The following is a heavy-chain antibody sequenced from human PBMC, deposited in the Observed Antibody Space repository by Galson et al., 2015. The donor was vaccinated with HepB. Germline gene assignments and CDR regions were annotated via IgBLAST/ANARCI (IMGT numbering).Heavy chain of an antibody. V-gene: IGHV3-30*18. Sequence: SLRLSCAASGFTFSSYGMHWVRQAPGKGLEWVAVISYDGSNKYYADSVKGRFTISRDNSKNTLYLQMNSLRAEDTAVYYCAKDVVKGWELLHYWGQGTLVTVSS. CDR3: AKDVVKGWELLHY. CDR1: GFTFSSYG. CDR2: ISYDGSNK. D-gene: IGHD1-26*01. J-gene: IGHJ4*02.